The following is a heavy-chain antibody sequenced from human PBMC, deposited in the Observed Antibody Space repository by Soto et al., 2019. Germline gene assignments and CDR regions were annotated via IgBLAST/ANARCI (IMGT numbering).Heavy chain of an antibody. CDR2: ISAYNGNT. Sequence: ASVKVSCKASGYTFTSYGISWVRQAPGQGLEWMGWISAYNGNTNYAQKFQGRVIIASDTSTSTAYMELSSLRSEDTAVYYCARGGYFDSSNYLAYWGLGTLVTGSS. J-gene: IGHJ4*02. V-gene: IGHV1-18*04. CDR3: ARGGYFDSSNYLAY. D-gene: IGHD3-22*01. CDR1: GYTFTSYG.